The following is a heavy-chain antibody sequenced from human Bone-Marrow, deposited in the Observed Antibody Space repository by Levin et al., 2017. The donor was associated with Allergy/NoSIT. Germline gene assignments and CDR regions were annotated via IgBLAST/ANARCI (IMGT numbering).Heavy chain of an antibody. CDR2: ISFKGGNK. Sequence: GGSLRLSCVASGFNFTTYAFHCVRQVPGKGLEWVAVISFKGGNKKYADSVKGRFTFSRDNSKNTLYLQMDGLRTEDTAVYYFARRPLGGGLDVWGQGTTVVVSS. J-gene: IGHJ6*02. D-gene: IGHD3-16*01. CDR3: ARRPLGGGLDV. CDR1: GFNFTTYA. V-gene: IGHV3-30*03.